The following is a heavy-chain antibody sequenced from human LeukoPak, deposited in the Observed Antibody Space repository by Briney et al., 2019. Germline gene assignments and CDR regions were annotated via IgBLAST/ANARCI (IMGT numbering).Heavy chain of an antibody. CDR3: ARGHVLRYFDWLPKYDAFDI. J-gene: IGHJ3*02. V-gene: IGHV4-34*01. Sequence: PSETLSLTCAVYGGSFSGYYWSWIRQPPGKGLEWIGEISHSGGTDYNPSLKSRVTISVDTSRNQFSLKVSSVTAADTAVYYCARGHVLRYFDWLPKYDAFDIWGQGTMVTVSS. CDR2: ISHSGGT. D-gene: IGHD3-9*01. CDR1: GGSFSGYY.